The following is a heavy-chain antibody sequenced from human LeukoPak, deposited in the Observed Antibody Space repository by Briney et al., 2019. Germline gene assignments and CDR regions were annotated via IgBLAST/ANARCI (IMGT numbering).Heavy chain of an antibody. J-gene: IGHJ4*02. CDR1: GFTFADYA. D-gene: IGHD2-8*02. CDR3: AKANEYRRYWYGNFDY. Sequence: SLRLSCAASGFTFADYAMHWVRQAPGKGLEWVSGIRSNSGSTGYADSVKGPFTIARDNAKNSLYLDMQSLRAEAADLYYCAKANEYRRYWYGNFDYWGQGTMVTVSS. CDR2: IRSNSGST. V-gene: IGHV3-9*01.